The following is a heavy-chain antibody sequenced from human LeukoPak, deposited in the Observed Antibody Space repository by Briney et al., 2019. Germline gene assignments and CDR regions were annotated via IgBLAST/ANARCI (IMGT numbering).Heavy chain of an antibody. J-gene: IGHJ4*02. D-gene: IGHD5-18*01. Sequence: SETLSLTCTVSGGSINSYYWSWIRQPPGKGLEWIGYIYSSGSTNYNPSLKSRVTISVDTSKNQFSLKLSSVTAADTAVYYCARGYSYYFDYWGREPWSPSPQ. V-gene: IGHV4-59*01. CDR3: ARGYSYYFDY. CDR2: IYSSGST. CDR1: GGSINSYY.